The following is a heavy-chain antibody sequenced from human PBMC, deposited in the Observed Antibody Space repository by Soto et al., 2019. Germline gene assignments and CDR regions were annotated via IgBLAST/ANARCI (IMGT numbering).Heavy chain of an antibody. CDR1: GFSLSTSGVG. CDR3: GHVPFYYYDSSGYIDY. J-gene: IGHJ4*02. D-gene: IGHD3-22*01. V-gene: IGHV2-5*01. CDR2: IYWNDDK. Sequence: SGPTLVNPTQNLALTCTFSGFSLSTSGVGVGWSRQPPGKALEWLGLIYWNDDKRYSPSLKSRLTITKDTSKNQVVLTMTNMDPVDTXTYYCGHVPFYYYDSSGYIDYWGQGTLVNVS.